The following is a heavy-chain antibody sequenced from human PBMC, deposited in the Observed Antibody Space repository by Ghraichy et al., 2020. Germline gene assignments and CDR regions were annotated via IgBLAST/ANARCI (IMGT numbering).Heavy chain of an antibody. Sequence: SQTLSLTCAISGDSVSSDSATWNWIRQSPSRGLEWLGRTYLRTRWHNDYAVSVISRLTINPDTSRNQFSLQLNSVTPEDTAIYYCARDLDSSGWGLDFDYWGQGTLVTVSP. CDR2: TYLRTRWHN. J-gene: IGHJ4*02. V-gene: IGHV6-1*01. CDR1: GDSVSSDSAT. D-gene: IGHD6-19*01. CDR3: ARDLDSSGWGLDFDY.